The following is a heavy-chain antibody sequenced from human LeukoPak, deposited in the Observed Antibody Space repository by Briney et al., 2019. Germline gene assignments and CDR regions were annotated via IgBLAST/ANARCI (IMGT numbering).Heavy chain of an antibody. CDR2: IIPIFGTA. CDR3: ASREDIVVVPAAMDAFDI. CDR1: GGTFSSYA. J-gene: IGHJ3*02. D-gene: IGHD2-2*01. Sequence: VASVKVSCKASGGTFSSYAISWVRPAPGQGLEWMGGIIPIFGTANYAQKFQGRVTITADESTSTAYMELSSLRSEDTAVYYCASREDIVVVPAAMDAFDIWGQGTMVTVSS. V-gene: IGHV1-69*13.